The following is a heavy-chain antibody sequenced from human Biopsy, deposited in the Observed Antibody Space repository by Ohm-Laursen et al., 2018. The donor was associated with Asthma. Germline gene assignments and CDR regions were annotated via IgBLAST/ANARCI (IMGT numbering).Heavy chain of an antibody. D-gene: IGHD3-22*01. CDR1: GFAVSRDH. CDR3: ARGDSSNWSHYYFDY. J-gene: IGHJ4*02. Sequence: SLRLSCTASGFAVSRDHMLWVRQAPGKGLEWVSVIYSGGTSHTADSVRGRFTISRDYSKNTLYLQMHGLRAEDTAVYYCARGDSSNWSHYYFDYWGQGTLVTVSS. V-gene: IGHV3-53*01. CDR2: IYSGGTS.